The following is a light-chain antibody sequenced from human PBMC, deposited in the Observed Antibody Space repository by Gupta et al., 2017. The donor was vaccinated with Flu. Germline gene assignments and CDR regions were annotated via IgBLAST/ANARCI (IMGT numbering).Light chain of an antibody. CDR2: EVS. Sequence: QSITFSCTGTSRDIGTHKIIPWYQQHPVKAPKLVISEVSERPSGVSNRFSGSKSGNTASLTISELQADDEADYYCCSYTRRAFVFGTGTKVTVL. V-gene: IGLV2-23*02. J-gene: IGLJ1*01. CDR1: SRDIGTHKI. CDR3: CSYTRRAFV.